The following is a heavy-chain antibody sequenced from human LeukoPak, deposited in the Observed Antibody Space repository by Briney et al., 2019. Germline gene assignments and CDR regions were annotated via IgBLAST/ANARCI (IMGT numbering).Heavy chain of an antibody. D-gene: IGHD3-10*01. CDR3: AKECDYSPGHKFDL. CDR1: GFTFNNYL. V-gene: IGHV3-23*01. Sequence: GGSLRLSCRASGFTFNNYLMSWVRQAPGKGLEWVAVPFTGGGGARYADSVRGRFTISGDTSKTTLYLQMNGLRTEDTAVYYCAKECDYSPGHKFDLWGRGALVTVSS. J-gene: IGHJ4*02. CDR2: PFTGGGGA.